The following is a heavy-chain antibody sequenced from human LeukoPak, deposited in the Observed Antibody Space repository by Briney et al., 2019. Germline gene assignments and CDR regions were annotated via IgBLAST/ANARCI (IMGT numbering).Heavy chain of an antibody. CDR1: GFTFSSYA. CDR2: LSSNGGST. J-gene: IGHJ4*02. Sequence: PGGSLRLSCAASGFTFSSYAMQCVRQAPGEGLEYVSALSSNGGSTYYANSVKGRFTISRNNSKNTLYLQMGSLRAEDMAVYYCARGLWFGELSPLFDYWGQGTLVTVSS. CDR3: ARGLWFGELSPLFDY. V-gene: IGHV3-64*01. D-gene: IGHD3-10*01.